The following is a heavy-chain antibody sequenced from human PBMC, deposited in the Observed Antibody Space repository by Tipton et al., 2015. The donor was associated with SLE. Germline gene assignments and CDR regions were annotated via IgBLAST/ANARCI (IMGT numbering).Heavy chain of an antibody. CDR2: VHNSGSS. Sequence: TLSLTCIVSGGSISTYYWSWIRQPPGKGLEWIGYVHNSGSSNYNPSLKSRVTFSVDTSKNQVSLKLTSVTAADTALYYCVRYMTKVTPYNYHGLDVWGQGTTVIVSS. CDR3: VRYMTKVTPYNYHGLDV. J-gene: IGHJ6*02. V-gene: IGHV4-59*08. D-gene: IGHD4-17*01. CDR1: GGSISTYY.